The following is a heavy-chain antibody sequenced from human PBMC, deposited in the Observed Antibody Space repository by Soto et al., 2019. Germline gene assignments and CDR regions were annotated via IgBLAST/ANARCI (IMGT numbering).Heavy chain of an antibody. V-gene: IGHV3-23*01. CDR3: AKDLYYDFWSGYYTFPY. CDR2: ISGSAGST. J-gene: IGHJ4*02. Sequence: PGGSLRLSCAASGFTFSSYAMSWVRQAPGKGLEWVSAISGSAGSTYYADSVKGRFTISRDNSKNTLYLQMNSLRAEDTALYYCAKDLYYDFWSGYYTFPYWGQGTLVTVSS. D-gene: IGHD3-3*01. CDR1: GFTFSSYA.